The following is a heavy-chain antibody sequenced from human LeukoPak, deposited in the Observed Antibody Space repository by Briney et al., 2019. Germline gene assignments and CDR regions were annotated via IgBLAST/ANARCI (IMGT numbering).Heavy chain of an antibody. J-gene: IGHJ3*02. D-gene: IGHD2-2*01. CDR3: ARLSDTEGSSTSYRASDI. V-gene: IGHV3-7*01. CDR2: IKQDGNDK. CDR1: GFTFSDYY. Sequence: GGSLRLSCAASGFTFSDYYMSWIRQAPGKGLEWVANIKQDGNDKEYLESVKGRFTISRDNAKNSVYLQMNSLGAEDTAVYYCARLSDTEGSSTSYRASDIWGQGTLVTVSS.